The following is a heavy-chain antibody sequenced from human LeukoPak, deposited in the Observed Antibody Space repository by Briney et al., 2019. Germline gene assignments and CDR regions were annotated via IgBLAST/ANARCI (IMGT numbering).Heavy chain of an antibody. V-gene: IGHV3-74*01. CDR3: IGSGGWPGY. CDR1: GFTFSSYW. J-gene: IGHJ4*02. Sequence: GGSLRLSCAASGFTFSSYWMHWVRQAPGKGLVWVSRISSDGSTVYADSVKGRFTISRDNAKDTVYLQMNSLRVEDTAVYYCIGSGGWPGYWGQGTLVTVSS. D-gene: IGHD1-26*01. CDR2: ISSDGST.